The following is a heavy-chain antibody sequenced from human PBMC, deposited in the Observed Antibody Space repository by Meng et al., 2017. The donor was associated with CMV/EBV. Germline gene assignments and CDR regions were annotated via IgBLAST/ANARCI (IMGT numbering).Heavy chain of an antibody. Sequence: GESLKISCAASGFIFSSYTMNWVRQAPGRGLEWVSSISSSSTYIYYADSVKGRFTISRDNAKSSLHLQMNSLRAEDTAVYYCARDSTDGYNYDYWGQGNLVTVSS. D-gene: IGHD5-24*01. CDR3: ARDSTDGYNYDY. V-gene: IGHV3-21*01. CDR2: ISSSSTYI. CDR1: GFIFSSYT. J-gene: IGHJ4*02.